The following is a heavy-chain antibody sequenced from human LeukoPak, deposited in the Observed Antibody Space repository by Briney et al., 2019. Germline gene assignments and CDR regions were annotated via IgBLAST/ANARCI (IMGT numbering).Heavy chain of an antibody. J-gene: IGHJ4*02. CDR1: GGSINSSSYY. Sequence: PSETLSLTCTVSGGSINSSSYYWGWIRQPPGKGLEWIGSIYYSGSTYYNPSLKSRVTISVDTSKNQFSLKLNSVTAADTAVYYCASAKTSSSSWFTFDYWGQGTLATVSS. CDR3: ASAKTSSSSWFTFDY. V-gene: IGHV4-39*01. CDR2: IYYSGST. D-gene: IGHD6-13*01.